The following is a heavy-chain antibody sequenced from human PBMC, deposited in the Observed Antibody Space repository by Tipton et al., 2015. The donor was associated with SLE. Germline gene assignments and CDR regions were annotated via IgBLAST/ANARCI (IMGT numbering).Heavy chain of an antibody. CDR3: ARGLESYYYGSGSYYPFDY. J-gene: IGHJ4*02. CDR2: IYTSGST. CDR1: GGSISSYY. V-gene: IGHV4-59*07. D-gene: IGHD3-10*01. Sequence: TLSLTCTVSGGSISSYYWSWIRQPPGKGLEWIGYIYTSGSTNYNPSLKSRVTMSVDTSKNQFALKLSSVTAADTAVYYCARGLESYYYGSGSYYPFDYWGQGTLVTVSS.